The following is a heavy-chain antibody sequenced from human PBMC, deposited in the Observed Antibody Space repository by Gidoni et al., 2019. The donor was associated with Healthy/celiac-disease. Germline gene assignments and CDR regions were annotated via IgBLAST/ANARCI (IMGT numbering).Heavy chain of an antibody. CDR2: IWYDGSNK. Sequence: QVQLVESWGGVVQPGRSLSFSCAASGFPFISYGMHWVRQAPGKGLEWVAVIWYDGSNKYYADSVKGRFTIARDNSKNTLYLQMNSLRAEDTAVYYCAREGYDSSRDAFDIWGQGTMVTVSS. CDR3: AREGYDSSRDAFDI. D-gene: IGHD3-22*01. J-gene: IGHJ3*02. V-gene: IGHV3-33*01. CDR1: GFPFISYG.